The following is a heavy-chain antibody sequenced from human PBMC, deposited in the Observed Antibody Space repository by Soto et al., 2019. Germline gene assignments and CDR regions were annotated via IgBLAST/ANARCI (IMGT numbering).Heavy chain of an antibody. CDR1: GHTFTSYA. CDR2: INAGNGNT. Sequence: ASVKVSCKASGHTFTSYAMHWVRQAPGQRLEWMGWINAGNGNTKYSQKFQGRVTITRDTSASTAYMELSSLRSEDTAVYYCARALPPFYYDSSAYYDLAYWGQGTLVTVSS. CDR3: ARALPPFYYDSSAYYDLAY. J-gene: IGHJ4*02. V-gene: IGHV1-3*01. D-gene: IGHD3-22*01.